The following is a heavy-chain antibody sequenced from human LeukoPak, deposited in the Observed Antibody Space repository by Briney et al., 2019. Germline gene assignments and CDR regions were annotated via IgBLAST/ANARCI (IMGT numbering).Heavy chain of an antibody. J-gene: IGHJ4*02. CDR1: GFTFSSYA. V-gene: IGHV3-30-3*01. D-gene: IGHD6-19*01. Sequence: GGSLRLSCAASGFTFSSYAMRWVRQAPGKGLEWVAVISYDGSNKYYADSVKGRFTISRDNSKNTLYLQMNSLRAEDTAVYYCARDPRGQWLVLGGLDYWGQGTLVTVSS. CDR3: ARDPRGQWLVLGGLDY. CDR2: ISYDGSNK.